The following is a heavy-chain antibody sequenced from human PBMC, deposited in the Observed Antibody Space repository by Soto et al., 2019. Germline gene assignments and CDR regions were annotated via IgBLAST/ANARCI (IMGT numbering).Heavy chain of an antibody. Sequence: QVQLVESGGGVVQPGRSLRLSCAASGFTFSSYGMHWVRQAPGKGLEWVAVIWYDGSNKYYADSVKGRVTISRDNSKNKLYLQMNSLRAEDKAVYYCARAVEEDYYYSYGMDVWGQGTTVTVSS. CDR2: IWYDGSNK. CDR3: ARAVEEDYYYSYGMDV. V-gene: IGHV3-33*01. CDR1: GFTFSSYG. J-gene: IGHJ6*02.